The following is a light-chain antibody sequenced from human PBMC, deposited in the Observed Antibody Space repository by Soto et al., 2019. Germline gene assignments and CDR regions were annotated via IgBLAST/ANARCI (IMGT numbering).Light chain of an antibody. CDR3: QQYNSYST. CDR2: DAS. V-gene: IGKV1-5*01. J-gene: IGKJ4*01. Sequence: DIQMTQSPSTLSASVRDRVTIACRASQSISSWLAWYQQKPGKAPKLLIYDASSLESGVPSRFSVSGSGTEFTLTISSLQPDDFATYYCQQYNSYSTFGGGTKVDIK. CDR1: QSISSW.